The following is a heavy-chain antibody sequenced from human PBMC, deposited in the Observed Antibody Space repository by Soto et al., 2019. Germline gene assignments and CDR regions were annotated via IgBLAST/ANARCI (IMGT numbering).Heavy chain of an antibody. CDR2: ISGSGGST. CDR3: ANDQGSSLYEMDY. J-gene: IGHJ4*02. Sequence: GGSMRVSCADSGFTFSNYAVPWVRQAPGKGLEWVSTISGSGGSTYYADSVKGRFTISRDNAKNTLYLQMNSLRAEDTAVYYCANDQGSSLYEMDYWGQGTLDTVSS. D-gene: IGHD6-13*01. CDR1: GFTFSNYA. V-gene: IGHV3-23*01.